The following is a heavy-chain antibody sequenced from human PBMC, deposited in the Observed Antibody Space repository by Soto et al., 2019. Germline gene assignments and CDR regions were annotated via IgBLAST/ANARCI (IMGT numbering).Heavy chain of an antibody. V-gene: IGHV3-23*01. CDR2: VSSTGTSP. D-gene: IGHD3-22*01. CDR3: AKARPSGGYYYVEAFDV. J-gene: IGHJ3*01. Sequence: GGSLRLSCSASGFTFSNYAMSWVRQSPGKGLEWVSGVSSTGTSPYYAGSVQGRFTISRDNSKNMFYLQMKSLRAEDTAIYYCAKARPSGGYYYVEAFDVGGQGRLVT. CDR1: GFTFSNYA.